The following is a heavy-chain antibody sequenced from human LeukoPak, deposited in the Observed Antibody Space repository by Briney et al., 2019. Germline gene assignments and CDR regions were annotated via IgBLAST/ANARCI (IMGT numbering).Heavy chain of an antibody. CDR2: IFSSGST. D-gene: IGHD3-16*01. CDR3: ARFTPQGYGWGGYNRFDP. J-gene: IGHJ5*02. V-gene: IGHV4-59*08. Sequence: PSETLSLTCTVSGGSISSYYWSWIRQPPGKGLEWIGYIFSSGSTNYNPSLKSRVTISLDTSKNQFSLNLTSVTAADTAVYYCARFTPQGYGWGGYNRFDPWGQGTLVTVSS. CDR1: GGSISSYY.